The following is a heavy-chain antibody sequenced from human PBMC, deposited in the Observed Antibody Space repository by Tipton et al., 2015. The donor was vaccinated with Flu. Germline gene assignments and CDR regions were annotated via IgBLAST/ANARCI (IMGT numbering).Heavy chain of an antibody. D-gene: IGHD6-13*01. J-gene: IGHJ4*02. CDR1: GFTFSSYW. CDR2: INQDGSKT. V-gene: IGHV3-7*03. Sequence: SLRLSCAGSGFTFSSYWMTWVRQAPGKGLEWVANINQDGSKTYSVDSVKGRFTISRDNAKNSLYLQMNSLRAEDTALYYCARAIAAAGSFWGQGTLVTVSS. CDR3: ARAIAAAGSF.